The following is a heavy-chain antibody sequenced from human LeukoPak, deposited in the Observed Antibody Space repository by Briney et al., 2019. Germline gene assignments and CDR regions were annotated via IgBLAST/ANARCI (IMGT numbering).Heavy chain of an antibody. J-gene: IGHJ3*02. V-gene: IGHV4-34*01. CDR3: VRGPRQTGRVRPYGFDI. CDR1: GASLSGYY. Sequence: PSETLSLTCAVYGASLSGYYWIWIRQPPGRGLEWIGEISYTGNTNYNPSLKSRVTISMDTSRNQFSLKLSSVTAADTAVFYCVRGPRQTGRVRPYGFDIWGQGTMVTVSS. D-gene: IGHD1-1*01. CDR2: ISYTGNT.